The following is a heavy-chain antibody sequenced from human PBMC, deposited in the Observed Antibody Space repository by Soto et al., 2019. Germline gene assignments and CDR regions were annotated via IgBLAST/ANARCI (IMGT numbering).Heavy chain of an antibody. D-gene: IGHD4-4*01. CDR1: GFTFNAYA. J-gene: IGHJ4*02. V-gene: IGHV3-23*01. CDR3: ARVASDYINSVDH. CDR2: IGGSGGNR. Sequence: EVQLLESGGGLVQPGGSLRLSCVASGFTFNAYAMTWVRQAPGKGLEWVSAIGGSGGNRYYAASVRGRFTISRDNSKDTVDLQMNSLRVEDTAVYYCARVASDYINSVDHWGQGILVSVSS.